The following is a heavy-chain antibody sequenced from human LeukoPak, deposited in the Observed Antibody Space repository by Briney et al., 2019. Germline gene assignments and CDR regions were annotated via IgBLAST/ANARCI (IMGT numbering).Heavy chain of an antibody. Sequence: SRTLSLTCTVSGCSISNGSYYWAWVPQHTGQGLEGLGYINYSGYTNFNPSLRSRVLPFLNTSQNHFSLKLNSVSATDTAVYYCATRFGGWAVAFDIWGPGTMVTVSS. D-gene: IGHD3-16*01. J-gene: IGHJ3*02. CDR3: ATRFGGWAVAFDI. CDR1: GCSISNGSYY. V-gene: IGHV4-31*03. CDR2: INYSGYT.